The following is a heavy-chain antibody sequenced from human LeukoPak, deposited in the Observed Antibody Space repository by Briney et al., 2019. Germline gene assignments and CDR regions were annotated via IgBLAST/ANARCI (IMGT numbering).Heavy chain of an antibody. D-gene: IGHD5-24*01. CDR1: GFTLSSYV. CDR3: ARQSTPHGNFDY. CDR2: LGTAGDT. J-gene: IGHJ4*02. V-gene: IGHV3-13*01. Sequence: QTGGSLRLSCAASGFTLSSYVMHWDRQPAGEGVEWVSALGTAGDTFYPGSVKGRFTISRDNAKKSLLLQMNSLRAEDTAIYYCARQSTPHGNFDYWGQGTLVTVSS.